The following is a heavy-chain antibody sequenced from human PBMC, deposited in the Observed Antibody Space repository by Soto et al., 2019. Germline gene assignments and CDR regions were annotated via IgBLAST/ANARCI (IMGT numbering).Heavy chain of an antibody. CDR2: ISVYNGNK. J-gene: IGHJ4*02. CDR3: ARDCSGGSCSTAY. Sequence: QVQLVQSGAEVKKPGASVKVSCKASGYTFSSYGISWVRQGPGQGLEWMGWISVYNGNKMYAQKFQGRVTMTTDTSTSTANMERRSLRSDDTAVYYCARDCSGGSCSTAYWGQGTLVTVSS. D-gene: IGHD2-15*01. CDR1: GYTFSSYG. V-gene: IGHV1-18*01.